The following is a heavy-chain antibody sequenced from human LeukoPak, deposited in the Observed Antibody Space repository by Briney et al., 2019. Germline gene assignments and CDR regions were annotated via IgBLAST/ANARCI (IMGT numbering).Heavy chain of an antibody. CDR2: INHDGRI. J-gene: IGHJ3*02. Sequence: SETLSLTCAVSGGSFSGYYWGWIRQPPGKGLEWIGEINHDGRINYHSSLKSRLIISVDTTKNQFSLKLSSVTAADTAVYYCARNRCTFVELMFDIWGLGTMVTVSS. V-gene: IGHV4-34*01. CDR3: ARNRCTFVELMFDI. D-gene: IGHD1-1*01. CDR1: GGSFSGYY.